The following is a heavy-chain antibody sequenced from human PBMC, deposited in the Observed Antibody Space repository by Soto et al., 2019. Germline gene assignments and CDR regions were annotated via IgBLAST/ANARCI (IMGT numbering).Heavy chain of an antibody. D-gene: IGHD6-13*01. CDR3: TRDQLYSSSWYGSYYYGMDV. CDR2: IRSKAYGGTT. Sequence: PGGSLRLSCTASGFTFGDYAMSWFRQAPGKGLEWVGFIRSKAYGGTTEYAASVKGRFTISRDDSKSIAYLQMNSLKTEDTAVYYCTRDQLYSSSWYGSYYYGMDVWGQGTTVTVSS. J-gene: IGHJ6*02. CDR1: GFTFGDYA. V-gene: IGHV3-49*03.